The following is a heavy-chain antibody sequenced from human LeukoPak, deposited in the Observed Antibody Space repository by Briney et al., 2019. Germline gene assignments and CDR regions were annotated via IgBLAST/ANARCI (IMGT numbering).Heavy chain of an antibody. J-gene: IGHJ4*02. CDR1: GLTFSSYG. CDR3: AKDRYSYAFEYSDS. D-gene: IGHD5-18*01. CDR2: ISNDGSKK. V-gene: IGHV3-30*18. Sequence: GGSLRLSCAASGLTFSSYGMHWVRQAPGKGLDWVAVISNDGSKKYYADSVKGRFTISRDNSKNTLSLQVSSLRTEDTAVYYCAKDRYSYAFEYSDSWGQGTLVTVSS.